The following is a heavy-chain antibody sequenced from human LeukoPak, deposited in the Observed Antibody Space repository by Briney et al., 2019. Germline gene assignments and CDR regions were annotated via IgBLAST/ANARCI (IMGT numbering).Heavy chain of an antibody. V-gene: IGHV4-59*08. Sequence: ASETLSLTCTVSGGYISSYYWSWIRQPPGKGLEWIGYIYYSGSTNYNPSLKSRVTISVDTSKNQFSLKLSSVTAADTAVYYCARQGELPWNFDYWGQGTLFTVSS. D-gene: IGHD1-7*01. CDR2: IYYSGST. J-gene: IGHJ4*02. CDR1: GGYISSYY. CDR3: ARQGELPWNFDY.